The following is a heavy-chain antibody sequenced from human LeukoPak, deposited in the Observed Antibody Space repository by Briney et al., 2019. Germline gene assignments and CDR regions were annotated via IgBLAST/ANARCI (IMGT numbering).Heavy chain of an antibody. Sequence: GGSLRLSCSGSGFSFSSYAMHWVRQAPGKGLQYVSVISDKGVSTSYADSVKGRFTITRDNSKNTVYLQMSSLRVEDTALYYCVKETAFYDHWGPGTLVTVSS. CDR1: GFSFSSYA. J-gene: IGHJ4*02. D-gene: IGHD2/OR15-2a*01. V-gene: IGHV3-64D*06. CDR2: ISDKGVST. CDR3: VKETAFYDH.